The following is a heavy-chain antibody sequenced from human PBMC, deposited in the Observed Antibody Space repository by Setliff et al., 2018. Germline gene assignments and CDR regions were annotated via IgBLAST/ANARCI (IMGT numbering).Heavy chain of an antibody. CDR1: GGSINSGRHY. Sequence: PSETLSLTCTVSGGSINSGRHYWSWVRQPAGKGLEWIGRMFINGMTNYNPSLRSRVTISIDTSRNQFSLKLSSVTAADTAVYYCVRHLWGRWMAASSDYFDYWGQGSLVTVSS. CDR3: VRHLWGRWMAASSDYFDY. D-gene: IGHD3-3*02. J-gene: IGHJ4*02. V-gene: IGHV4-61*02. CDR2: MFINGMT.